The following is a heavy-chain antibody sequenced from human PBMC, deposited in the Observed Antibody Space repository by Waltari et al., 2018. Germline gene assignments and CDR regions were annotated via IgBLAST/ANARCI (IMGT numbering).Heavy chain of an antibody. J-gene: IGHJ3*01. V-gene: IGHV4-38-2*01. Sequence: QVQLQESGPRLVRPSETLSLTCAVSGYSISSGYFWGWIRQPPGKGLEWIGTVYHTGSTYYNPALRSRLTISVDTSKNQFSLKLSSVTAADTAVYFCARAQGGNSDRAFDVWGQGTMVTVSS. CDR2: VYHTGST. D-gene: IGHD2-21*02. CDR1: GYSISSGYF. CDR3: ARAQGGNSDRAFDV.